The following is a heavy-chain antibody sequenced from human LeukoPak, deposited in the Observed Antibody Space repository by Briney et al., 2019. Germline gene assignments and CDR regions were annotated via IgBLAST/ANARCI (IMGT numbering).Heavy chain of an antibody. Sequence: SETLPLTCAVYGGSFSGYYWSWIRQPPGKGLEWIGEINHSGSTNYNPSLKSRVTMSIDTSKNQFSLKLSSVTAADTAVYYCARAPVAGYYFDYWGQGTLVTVSS. D-gene: IGHD6-19*01. V-gene: IGHV4-34*01. CDR1: GGSFSGYY. CDR2: INHSGST. CDR3: ARAPVAGYYFDY. J-gene: IGHJ4*02.